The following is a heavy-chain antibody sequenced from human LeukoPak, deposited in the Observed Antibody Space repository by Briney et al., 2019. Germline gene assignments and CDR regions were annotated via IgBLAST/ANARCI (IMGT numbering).Heavy chain of an antibody. D-gene: IGHD2-15*01. CDR1: GGSISSSSYY. V-gene: IGHV4-39*07. CDR2: IYYSGST. CDR3: ARARTYCSGGSCYSDEYFQH. Sequence: SETLSLTCTVSGGSISSSSYYWGWIRQPPGKGLEWIGSIYYSGSTYYNPSLKSRVTISVDKSKNQFSLKLSSVTAADTAVYYCARARTYCSGGSCYSDEYFQHWGQGTLVTVSS. J-gene: IGHJ1*01.